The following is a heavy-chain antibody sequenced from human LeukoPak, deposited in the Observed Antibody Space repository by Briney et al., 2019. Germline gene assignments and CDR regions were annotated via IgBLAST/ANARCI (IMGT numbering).Heavy chain of an antibody. J-gene: IGHJ6*03. CDR1: GFTFSIYT. CDR3: ARDPYSGSYGDYYYYYVDV. Sequence: GGSLRLSCAASGFTFSIYTMNWVRQAPGKGLEWVSSITTSSSYIYYADSVKGRFTISRDNAKNSLYLQMNSLRAEDTAVYYCARDPYSGSYGDYYYYYVDVWGKGTTVTISS. D-gene: IGHD1-26*01. CDR2: ITTSSSYI. V-gene: IGHV3-21*03.